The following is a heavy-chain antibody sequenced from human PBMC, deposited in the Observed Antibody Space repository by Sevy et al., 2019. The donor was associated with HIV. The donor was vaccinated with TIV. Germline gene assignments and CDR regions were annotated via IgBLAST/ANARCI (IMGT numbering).Heavy chain of an antibody. D-gene: IGHD3-16*01. J-gene: IGHJ4*02. Sequence: GGSLRLSCAASGFTFSSYSMNWVRQAPGKGLEWVSYISSSSSTIYYADSVKGRFTISRDNAKNSLYLQMNSLRAEDTAVYDCARTSALGLHLGEPFDYWGQGTLVTVSS. CDR1: GFTFSSYS. CDR3: ARTSALGLHLGEPFDY. CDR2: ISSSSSTI. V-gene: IGHV3-48*01.